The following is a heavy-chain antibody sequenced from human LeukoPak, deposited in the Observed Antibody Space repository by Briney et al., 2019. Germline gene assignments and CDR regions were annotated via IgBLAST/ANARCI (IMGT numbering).Heavy chain of an antibody. CDR2: IYYSGRT. J-gene: IGHJ4*02. CDR3: ARFLIGLGYFDY. CDR1: GGSISSSSYY. Sequence: KPSETLSLTCTVSGGSISSSSYYWGWIRQPPGKGLEWIGSIYYSGRTYNNPSLKSRVTISVDTSKNPFSLKLSSVTAADTAVYYCARFLIGLGYFDYWGQGTLVTVSS. D-gene: IGHD2/OR15-2a*01. V-gene: IGHV4-39*01.